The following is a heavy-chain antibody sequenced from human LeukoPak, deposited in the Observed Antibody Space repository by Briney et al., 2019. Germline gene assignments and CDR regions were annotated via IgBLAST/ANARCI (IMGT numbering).Heavy chain of an antibody. CDR3: ASQAYDFWSGYSNWFDP. V-gene: IGHV3-33*03. Sequence: PGGSLRLSCAASGFTFSSYGMHWVRQAPGKGLEWVAIIWNDGGNKYYADSVKGRFTISRDNAKNSLYLQMNSLRAEDTAVYYCASQAYDFWSGYSNWFDPWGQGTLVTVSS. CDR1: GFTFSSYG. J-gene: IGHJ5*02. CDR2: IWNDGGNK. D-gene: IGHD3-3*01.